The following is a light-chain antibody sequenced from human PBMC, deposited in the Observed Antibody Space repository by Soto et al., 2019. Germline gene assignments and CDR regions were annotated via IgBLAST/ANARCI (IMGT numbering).Light chain of an antibody. J-gene: IGKJ4*01. CDR1: QSVSSN. CDR3: QQYNNWPLSLT. CDR2: GAS. V-gene: IGKV3D-15*01. Sequence: EIVMTQSPATLSVSPGERATLSCRASQSVSSNLAWYQQKPDQAPRLLIYGASTRTTGVPARFSGSGSGTEFTLTISSLQSEDFAVYYCQQYNNWPLSLTFGGRTKVEIK.